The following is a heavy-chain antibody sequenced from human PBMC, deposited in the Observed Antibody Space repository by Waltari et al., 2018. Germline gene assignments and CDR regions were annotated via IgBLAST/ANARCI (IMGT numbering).Heavy chain of an antibody. Sequence: EVQLVESGGGLVKPGGSLRLSCAASGFTFSNAWMSWVRQAPGKGLEWVGRIKSKTDGGTTDYAAPVKGRFTISRDDSKNTLYPQMNSLKTEDTAVYYCTTGRDLSSGWYWYYFDYWGQGTLVTVSS. CDR1: GFTFSNAW. CDR2: IKSKTDGGTT. J-gene: IGHJ4*02. D-gene: IGHD6-19*01. CDR3: TTGRDLSSGWYWYYFDY. V-gene: IGHV3-15*01.